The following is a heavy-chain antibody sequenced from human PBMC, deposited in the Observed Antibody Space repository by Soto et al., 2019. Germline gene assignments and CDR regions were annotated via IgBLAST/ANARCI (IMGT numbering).Heavy chain of an antibody. V-gene: IGHV5-51*01. D-gene: IGHD3-16*02. J-gene: IGHJ6*02. Sequence: PGESLKISCKGSGYSFTSYWIGWVRQMPGKGLEWMGIIYPGDSDTRYSPSFQGQVTISADKSISTAYLQWSSLKASDTAMYYCASSLYDYVWGSYRYSMDVWGQGTTVTVSS. CDR2: IYPGDSDT. CDR3: ASSLYDYVWGSYRYSMDV. CDR1: GYSFTSYW.